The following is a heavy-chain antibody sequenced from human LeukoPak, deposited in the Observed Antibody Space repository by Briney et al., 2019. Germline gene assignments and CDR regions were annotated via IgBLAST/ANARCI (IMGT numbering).Heavy chain of an antibody. CDR3: ARVVAAADPWYYYYYMDV. D-gene: IGHD6-13*01. J-gene: IGHJ6*03. V-gene: IGHV1-18*01. CDR2: ISAYNGNT. CDR1: GYTFTSYG. Sequence: ASVKVSCKASGYTFTSYGISWVRQAPGQGLEWMGWISAYNGNTNYAQKLQGRVTMTTDTSTSTAYMELRSLRSDDTAVYYCARVVAAADPWYYYYYMDVWGKGTTVTVSS.